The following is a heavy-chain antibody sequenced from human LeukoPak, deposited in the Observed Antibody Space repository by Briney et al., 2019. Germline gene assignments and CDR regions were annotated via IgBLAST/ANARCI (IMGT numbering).Heavy chain of an antibody. D-gene: IGHD6-13*01. Sequence: GGSLRLSCAASGFALSSHWMTWVRQVPGRGPEWVANVNRDGSETYYLDSVKGRFTISKDNAKNSLYLQMNSLRAEDTAVYYCTKHHISRWYASYFDYWGQGALVTVSS. J-gene: IGHJ4*02. CDR1: GFALSSHW. CDR3: TKHHISRWYASYFDY. V-gene: IGHV3-7*03. CDR2: VNRDGSET.